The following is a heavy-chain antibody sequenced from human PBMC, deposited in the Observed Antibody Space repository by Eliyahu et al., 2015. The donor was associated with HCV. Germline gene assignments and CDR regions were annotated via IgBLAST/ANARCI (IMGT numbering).Heavy chain of an antibody. CDR2: IYYSGST. V-gene: IGHV4-31*03. CDR1: GGSISSGGYY. D-gene: IGHD2-8*01. CDR3: ARVGSAVLYYPLGEAFDP. J-gene: IGHJ5*02. Sequence: QVQLQESGPGLVKPSQTLSLTCTVSGGSISSGGYYWSWIRQHPGKGLEWIGYIYYSGSTYYNPSLKSRVTISVDTSKNQFSLKLSSVTAADTAVYYCARVGSAVLYYPLGEAFDPWGQGTLVTVSS.